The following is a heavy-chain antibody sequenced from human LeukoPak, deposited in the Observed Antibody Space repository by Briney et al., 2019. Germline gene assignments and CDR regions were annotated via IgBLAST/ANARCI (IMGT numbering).Heavy chain of an antibody. Sequence: GGSLRLSCAASGFTFSSYAMNWVRQAPGKGLEWVAVISYDGSNKYYADSVKGRFTISRDNSKNTLYLQMSSLRAEDTAVYYCARDLKDPFQYYFDYWGQGTLVTVSS. CDR1: GFTFSSYA. V-gene: IGHV3-30-3*01. J-gene: IGHJ4*02. CDR2: ISYDGSNK. CDR3: ARDLKDPFQYYFDY.